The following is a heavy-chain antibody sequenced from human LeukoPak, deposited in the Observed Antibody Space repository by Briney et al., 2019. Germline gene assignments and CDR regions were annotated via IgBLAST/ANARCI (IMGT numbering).Heavy chain of an antibody. V-gene: IGHV3-48*02. CDR3: ASSGSYRFDY. Sequence: GGSLRLSCAASGFTFSSYSMNWGRQAPGKGLEWVSHITASGTAMFYADSVKGRFTISRDNAKNSLYLQMNSLRDEDTAVYYCASSGSYRFDYWGQGTLVTVSP. CDR2: ITASGTAM. J-gene: IGHJ4*02. CDR1: GFTFSSYS. D-gene: IGHD1-26*01.